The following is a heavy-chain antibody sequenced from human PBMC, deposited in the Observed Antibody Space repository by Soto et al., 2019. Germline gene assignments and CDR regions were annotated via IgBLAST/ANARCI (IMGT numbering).Heavy chain of an antibody. CDR1: GFIFSNYG. CDR2: IWYDGGNK. V-gene: IGHV3-33*03. CDR3: VKDRGYSDILTDPSFDAFEF. Sequence: QVQLVESGGGVVQPGRSLRLSCAASGFIFSNYGMHWVRQAPGKGLEWVAVIWYDGGNKYYVDSVKGRFTASRDNSKNTLYLNMTSLGAGDTAVYYCVKDRGYSDILTDPSFDAFEFWGRGTMVTVSS. J-gene: IGHJ3*01. D-gene: IGHD3-9*01.